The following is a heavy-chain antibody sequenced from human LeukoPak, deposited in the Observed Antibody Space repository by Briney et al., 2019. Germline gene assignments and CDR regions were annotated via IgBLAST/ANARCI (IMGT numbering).Heavy chain of an antibody. CDR2: ISSSGSTI. V-gene: IGHV3-48*03. D-gene: IGHD5-24*01. Sequence: HPGGSLRLSCAASGFTFSSYEMNWVRQAPGKGLEWVSYISSSGSTIYYADSVKGRFTISRDNAKYSLYLQMNSLRAEDTAVYYCARGMGMATMEYFDYWGQGTLVTVSS. J-gene: IGHJ4*02. CDR1: GFTFSSYE. CDR3: ARGMGMATMEYFDY.